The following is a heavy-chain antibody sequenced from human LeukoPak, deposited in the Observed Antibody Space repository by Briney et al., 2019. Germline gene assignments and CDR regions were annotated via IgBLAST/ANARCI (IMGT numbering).Heavy chain of an antibody. D-gene: IGHD3-3*01. J-gene: IGHJ5*02. CDR2: ISSSSSYI. CDR1: GFTFSSYN. Sequence: GGSLRLSCAASGFTFSSYNMNWVRQAPGKGLEWVSSISSSSSYIYYADSVKGRFTISRDNAKNSLYLQMNSLRAEDTAVYYCARGRTGYDFWSGYLGPWGQGTLVTVSS. CDR3: ARGRTGYDFWSGYLGP. V-gene: IGHV3-21*01.